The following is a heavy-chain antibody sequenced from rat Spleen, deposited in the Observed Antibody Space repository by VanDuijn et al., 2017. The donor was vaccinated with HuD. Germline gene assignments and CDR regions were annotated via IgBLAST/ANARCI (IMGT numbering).Heavy chain of an antibody. CDR3: ARRHYGYTDYFDY. Sequence: EVQLVESGGGLVQPGRSLKLSCAASGFTFSNYGMAWVCQAPTKGLEWVATITNTGGSTYYPDSVKGRFTISRDNAKSTLYLQMDSLRSEDTATYYCARRHYGYTDYFDYWGQGVMVTVSS. CDR1: GFTFSNYG. D-gene: IGHD1-11*01. V-gene: IGHV5-29*01. CDR2: ITNTGGST. J-gene: IGHJ2*01.